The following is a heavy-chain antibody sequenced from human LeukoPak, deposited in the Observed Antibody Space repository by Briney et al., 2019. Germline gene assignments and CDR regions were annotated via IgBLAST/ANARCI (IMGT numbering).Heavy chain of an antibody. CDR2: INSGGGT. Sequence: GGSLRLSCAASGFTFSSNYMSWVRQAPGKGLEWVSVINSGGGTYYADSVKGRFTISRDNSKNALYLQINSLRVEDTAVYYCARDRPRAVWGQGTTVTVSS. CDR1: GFTFSSNY. CDR3: ARDRPRAV. J-gene: IGHJ6*02. V-gene: IGHV3-53*01.